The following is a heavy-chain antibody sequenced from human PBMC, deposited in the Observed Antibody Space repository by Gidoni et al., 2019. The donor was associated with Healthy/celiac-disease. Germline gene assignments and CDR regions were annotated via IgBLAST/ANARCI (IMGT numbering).Heavy chain of an antibody. D-gene: IGHD3-16*02. CDR2: IYYSGST. CDR3: ARGPMLRLGELSYDY. J-gene: IGHJ4*02. CDR1: GGSISSYY. V-gene: IGHV4-59*01. Sequence: QVQLQESGPGLVKPSETLSLTCTVSGGSISSYYWSWIRQPPGKGLEWIGYIYYSGSTNYNPSLKSRVTISVDTSKNQFSLKLSSVTAADTAVYYCARGPMLRLGELSYDYWGQGTLVTVSS.